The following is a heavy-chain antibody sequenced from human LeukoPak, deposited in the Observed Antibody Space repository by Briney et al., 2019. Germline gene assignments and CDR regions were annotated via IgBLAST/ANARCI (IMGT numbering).Heavy chain of an antibody. CDR1: GFTVSSNY. V-gene: IGHV3-23*01. D-gene: IGHD1-1*01. CDR2: ISGNGDTT. CDR3: VKDVNWSTY. Sequence: PGGSLRLSCAASGFTVSSNYMSWVRQAPGKGLEWVSVISGNGDTTYYADSVKGRFTISRDNSRNTVYLQMNSLRGDDTAVYYCVKDVNWSTYWGQGTLVTVSS. J-gene: IGHJ4*02.